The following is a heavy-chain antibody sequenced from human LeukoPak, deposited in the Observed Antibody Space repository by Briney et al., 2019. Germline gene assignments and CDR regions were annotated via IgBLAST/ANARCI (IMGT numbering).Heavy chain of an antibody. CDR2: IYYSGST. Sequence: SETLSLTCTVSGGSISSYYWSWIRQSPGKGLEWIGYIYYSGSTNYNPSLKSRVTISVDTSKNQFSLKLSSVTAADTAVYYCARTTRVGATSDAFDIWGQGTMVTVSS. V-gene: IGHV4-59*01. J-gene: IGHJ3*02. D-gene: IGHD1-26*01. CDR3: ARTTRVGATSDAFDI. CDR1: GGSISSYY.